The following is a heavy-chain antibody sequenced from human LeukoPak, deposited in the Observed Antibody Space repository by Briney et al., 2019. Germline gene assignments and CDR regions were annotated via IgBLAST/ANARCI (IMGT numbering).Heavy chain of an antibody. Sequence: GGSLRLSCAASGFTFSSYAMHWVRQAPGKGLEWVAVISYDGSNKYYADSVKGRFTISRDNSKNTLYLQMNSLRAEDTAVYYCAKTNVKYCSGGSCFDAFDIWGQGTMVTVSS. D-gene: IGHD2-15*01. CDR3: AKTNVKYCSGGSCFDAFDI. V-gene: IGHV3-30*04. J-gene: IGHJ3*02. CDR1: GFTFSSYA. CDR2: ISYDGSNK.